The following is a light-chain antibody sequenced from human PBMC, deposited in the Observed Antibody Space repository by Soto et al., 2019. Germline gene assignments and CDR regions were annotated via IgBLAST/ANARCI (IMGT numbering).Light chain of an antibody. V-gene: IGKV3-20*01. J-gene: IGKJ1*01. CDR1: QSVSSNY. CDR2: GAS. CDR3: QQYGSSPWT. Sequence: VWAQSPGVVVLSTGKRATLSCRASQSVSSNYLAWYQQKPGQAPRPLIYGASSRATGIPDRFSGSGAGTDFTLTISRLESEDFAVYYCQQYGSSPWTFGQGTK.